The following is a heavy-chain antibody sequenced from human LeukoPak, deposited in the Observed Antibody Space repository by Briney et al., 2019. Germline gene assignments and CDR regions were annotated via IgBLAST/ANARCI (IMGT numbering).Heavy chain of an antibody. J-gene: IGHJ4*02. CDR2: ISGSGGST. CDR1: GFTFSSYA. CDR3: AKGSYYDSSGSFYFDY. D-gene: IGHD3-22*01. Sequence: GGSLRLSCAASGFTFSSYAMSWVRQTPGKGLEWVSAISGSGGSTYYADSVKGRFTISRDNSKNTLYVQVNSLGTEDTATYYCAKGSYYDSSGSFYFDYWGQGTLVTVSS. V-gene: IGHV3-23*01.